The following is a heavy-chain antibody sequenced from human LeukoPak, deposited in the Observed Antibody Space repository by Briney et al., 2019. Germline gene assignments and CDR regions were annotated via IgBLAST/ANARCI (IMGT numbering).Heavy chain of an antibody. CDR1: GYSFTSYW. CDR3: ATTVVPAAILALAAFDI. J-gene: IGHJ3*02. V-gene: IGHV5-51*01. D-gene: IGHD2-2*02. CDR2: IYPGDSDT. Sequence: GESLKISCKGSGYSFTSYWIGWVRQMPGKGLEWMGMIYPGDSDTRYSPSFQGQVTISADKSISTAYLQWSSLKASDTAMYYCATTVVPAAILALAAFDIWGQGTMVTVSS.